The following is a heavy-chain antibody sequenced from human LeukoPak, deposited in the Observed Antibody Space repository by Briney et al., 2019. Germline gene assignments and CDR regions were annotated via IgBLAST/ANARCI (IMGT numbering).Heavy chain of an antibody. CDR2: IRHSDSNT. CDR3: AKRGNPTVGHHYLDV. Sequence: GGSLRLSCAASGFTFSIYDMSWVRQALGSGLEWVSSIRHSDSNTYYADSVMGRFTISRDNSKHTLYLQMNSLSAEDTAVYYCAKRGNPTVGHHYLDVWGKGTTVSVSS. CDR1: GFTFSIYD. J-gene: IGHJ6*03. D-gene: IGHD1-1*01. V-gene: IGHV3-23*05.